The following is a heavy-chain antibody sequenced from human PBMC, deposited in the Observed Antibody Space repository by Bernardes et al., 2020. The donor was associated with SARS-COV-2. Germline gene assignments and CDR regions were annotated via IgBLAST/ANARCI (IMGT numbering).Heavy chain of an antibody. CDR2: NSPNKDNT. D-gene: IGHD3-10*01. V-gene: IGHV1-18*01. CDR3: VRQNSRSCPHFDY. Sequence: ASVKVSCKASGYTFTSYAIIWVRQAPGQGLEWMGWNSPNKDNTNYAQQFQGRVTMTTDTSTTTAYMELRSLRSDDTAVYYCVRQNSRSCPHFDYWGQGTLVTVSS. J-gene: IGHJ4*02. CDR1: GYTFTSYA.